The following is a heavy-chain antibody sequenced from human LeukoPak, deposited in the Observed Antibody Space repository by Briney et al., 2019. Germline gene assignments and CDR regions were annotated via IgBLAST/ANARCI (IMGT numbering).Heavy chain of an antibody. D-gene: IGHD3-10*01. Sequence: PSETLSLTCTVSGGSISSSSYYWGWIRQPPGKGLEWIGSIYYSGSTYYNPSLKSRVTISVDTSKNQFSLKLSSVTAADTAVYYCARLLVYGSGGEAFDYWGQGTLVTVSS. J-gene: IGHJ4*02. V-gene: IGHV4-39*01. CDR1: GGSISSSSYY. CDR3: ARLLVYGSGGEAFDY. CDR2: IYYSGST.